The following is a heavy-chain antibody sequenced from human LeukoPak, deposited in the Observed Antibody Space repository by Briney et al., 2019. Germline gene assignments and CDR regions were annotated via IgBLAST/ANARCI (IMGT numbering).Heavy chain of an antibody. Sequence: SETLSLTCTVSGGSISSYYWTWIRQPPGKGLEWIGYIYYTGATSYNPSLNSRVTISVDTSKNQFSLKLTSATAADTAVYYCAKYGSSGWVIDYWGQGTLVTVSS. CDR3: AKYGSSGWVIDY. J-gene: IGHJ4*02. CDR2: IYYTGAT. V-gene: IGHV4-59*08. D-gene: IGHD6-19*01. CDR1: GGSISSYY.